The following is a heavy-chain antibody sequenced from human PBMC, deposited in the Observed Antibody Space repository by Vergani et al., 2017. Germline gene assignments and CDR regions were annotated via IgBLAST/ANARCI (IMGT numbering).Heavy chain of an antibody. CDR3: ARYWVVLLWFGETQDAYFDY. V-gene: IGHV1-18*01. J-gene: IGHJ4*02. CDR2: ISAYNGNT. D-gene: IGHD3-10*01. Sequence: QVQLVQSGAEVKKPGASVKVSCKASGYTFTSYGISWVRQAPGQGLESMGWISAYNGNTNYAQKLQGRVPMTTDTSTSTSYMDLRSLRYDDTAVYYCARYWVVLLWFGETQDAYFDYWGQGTLVTVSS. CDR1: GYTFTSYG.